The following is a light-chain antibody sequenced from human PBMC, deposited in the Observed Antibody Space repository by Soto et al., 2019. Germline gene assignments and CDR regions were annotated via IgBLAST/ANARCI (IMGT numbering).Light chain of an antibody. Sequence: DIQMTQSPSSLSASVGDTVTVTCRASQIVSGWLTWYQQKPGEAPKLLIYDASALPRGVPSRFSGSGSGTKFTLTIASLQPDDFATYYCQQYETFSGTFGPGTKVDIK. CDR3: QQYETFSGT. V-gene: IGKV1-5*01. J-gene: IGKJ1*01. CDR1: QIVSGW. CDR2: DAS.